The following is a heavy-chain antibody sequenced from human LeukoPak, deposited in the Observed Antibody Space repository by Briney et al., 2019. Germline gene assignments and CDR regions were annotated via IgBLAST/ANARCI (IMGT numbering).Heavy chain of an antibody. CDR2: IKRKGDDGTI. D-gene: IGHD3/OR15-3a*01. J-gene: IGHJ4*02. CDR1: GLTFSNAW. V-gene: IGHV3-15*01. Sequence: KPGGSLRLSCAASGLTFSNAWMSWVRQAPGRGLERVGRIKRKGDDGTIDYAAPVKGRLSISRDDSKNTLYLQMNSLKSEDTAVYYCTAGTGRSDFDYWGQGTLVTVSS. CDR3: TAGTGRSDFDY.